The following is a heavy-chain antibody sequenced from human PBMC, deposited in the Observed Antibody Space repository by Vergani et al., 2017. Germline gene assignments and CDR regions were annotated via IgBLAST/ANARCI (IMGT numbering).Heavy chain of an antibody. D-gene: IGHD3-22*01. CDR2: ISGSGGST. V-gene: IGHV3-23*01. J-gene: IGHJ6*02. Sequence: EVQLLESGGGLVQPGGSLRLSCAASGFTFSSYAMSWVRQAPGKGLEWVSAISGSGGSTYYADSVKGRFTISRDNSKNTLYLQMNSLRAEDTAVYYCARVASETMIEGLAYYGMDVWGQGTTVTVSS. CDR3: ARVASETMIEGLAYYGMDV. CDR1: GFTFSSYA.